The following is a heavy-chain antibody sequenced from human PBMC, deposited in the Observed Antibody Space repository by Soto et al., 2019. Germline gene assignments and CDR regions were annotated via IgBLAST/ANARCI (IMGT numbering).Heavy chain of an antibody. V-gene: IGHV1-69*06. D-gene: IGHD3-22*01. CDR1: GGTFSSLD. CDR3: ARALLSHSYDSGGYDSYFHAMDV. J-gene: IGHJ6*02. Sequence: RASVKVSCKASGGTFSSLDINWVRQAPGQGLEWMGGIIPISETTNYAQIFQGRVSIVADISTSTAYMELSRLRSEDTAVYYCARALLSHSYDSGGYDSYFHAMDVWGQGTPVTVS. CDR2: IIPISETT.